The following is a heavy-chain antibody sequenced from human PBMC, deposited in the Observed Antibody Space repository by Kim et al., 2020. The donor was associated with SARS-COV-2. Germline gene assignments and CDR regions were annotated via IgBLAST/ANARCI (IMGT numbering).Heavy chain of an antibody. CDR2: ISYDGSNK. J-gene: IGHJ4*02. Sequence: GGSLRLSCAASGFTFSSYAMHWVRQAPGKGLEWVAVISYDGSNKYYADSVKGRFTISRDNSKNTLYLQMNSLRAEDTAVYYCAREGTHSSGWYPESYFDYWGQGTLVTVSS. V-gene: IGHV3-30-3*01. CDR3: AREGTHSSGWYPESYFDY. D-gene: IGHD6-19*01. CDR1: GFTFSSYA.